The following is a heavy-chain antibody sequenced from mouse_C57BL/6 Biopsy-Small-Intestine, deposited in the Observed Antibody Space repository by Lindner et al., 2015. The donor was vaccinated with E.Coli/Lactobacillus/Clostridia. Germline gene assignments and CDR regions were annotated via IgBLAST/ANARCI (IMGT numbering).Heavy chain of an antibody. Sequence: VQLQESGSELMKPGASVKLSCKATGYTFTGYWIEWVRQRPGHGLEWIGQILPGSGSITYSEKFQGKATFTADTSSNTAYMQLSSLTTEDTAIYYCARLFGYVMDYWGQGTSVTVSS. CDR2: ILPGSGSI. CDR1: GYTFTGYW. CDR3: ARLFGYVMDY. J-gene: IGHJ4*01. V-gene: IGHV1-9*01.